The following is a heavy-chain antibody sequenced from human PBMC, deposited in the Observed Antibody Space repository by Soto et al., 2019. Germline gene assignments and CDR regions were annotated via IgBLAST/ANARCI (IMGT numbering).Heavy chain of an antibody. CDR1: GFTFDDYA. V-gene: IGHV3-9*01. Sequence: EVQLVESGGGLVQPGRSLRLSCAASGFTFDDYAMHWVRQAPGKGLEWVSGISWNSGSIGYADSVKGRFTISRDNAKNSLYLQMNSLRAEDTALYYCTKGQIAAASYYYYGMDVWGQGTTVTVSS. CDR2: ISWNSGSI. J-gene: IGHJ6*02. CDR3: TKGQIAAASYYYYGMDV. D-gene: IGHD6-13*01.